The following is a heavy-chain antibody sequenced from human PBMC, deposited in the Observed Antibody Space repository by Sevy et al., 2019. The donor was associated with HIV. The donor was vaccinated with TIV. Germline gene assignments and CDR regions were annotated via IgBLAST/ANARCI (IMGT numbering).Heavy chain of an antibody. CDR1: GFTFSDYY. CDR2: ISSSGSTI. J-gene: IGHJ6*02. D-gene: IGHD2-2*01. Sequence: GGSLRLSCAASGFTFSDYYMSWIRQAPGKGLEWVSYISSSGSTIYYADSVEGRFTISRDNAKNSLYLQMNSLRAEDTAVYYCARAFSTDPKNYYYYGMDVWGQGTTVTVSS. V-gene: IGHV3-11*01. CDR3: ARAFSTDPKNYYYYGMDV.